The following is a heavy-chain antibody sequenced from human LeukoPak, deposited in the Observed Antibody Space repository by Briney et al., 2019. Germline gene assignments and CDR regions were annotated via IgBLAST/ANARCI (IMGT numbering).Heavy chain of an antibody. CDR3: ARDAYYDILTGYYSY. J-gene: IGHJ4*02. D-gene: IGHD3-9*01. V-gene: IGHV3-30*04. CDR1: GFTFSSYA. Sequence: PGGSLRLSCAASGFTFSSYAMHWVRQAPGKGLEWVAVISYDGSNKYYADSVKGRFTISRDNSKNTLYLQMNSLRAEDTAVYYCARDAYYDILTGYYSYGGQGTLVTVSS. CDR2: ISYDGSNK.